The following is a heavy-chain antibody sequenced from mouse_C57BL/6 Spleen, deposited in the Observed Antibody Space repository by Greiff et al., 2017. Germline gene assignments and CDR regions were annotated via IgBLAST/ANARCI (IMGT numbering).Heavy chain of an antibody. CDR3: ARRNYCGSSPFAC. D-gene: IGHD1-1*01. CDR1: GFTFSDYG. CDR2: ISSGSSTL. Sequence: EVQRVESGGGLVKPGGSLKLSCAASGFTFSDYGMHWVRQAPEKGLEWVAYISSGSSTLYYADTVKGRFTISRDNAKNTLFLHMTILRSEDTAMYYCARRNYCGSSPFACRGQGALVTVSA. V-gene: IGHV5-17*01. J-gene: IGHJ3*01.